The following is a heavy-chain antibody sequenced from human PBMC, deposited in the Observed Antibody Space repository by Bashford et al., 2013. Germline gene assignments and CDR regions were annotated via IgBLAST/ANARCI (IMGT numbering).Heavy chain of an antibody. CDR2: IDPSDSYT. CDR1: GYSFTSYW. D-gene: IGHD2-15*01. CDR3: ARLGGTDIVVVVAATDDYYYYGMDV. Sequence: GESLKISCKGSGYSFTSYWISWVRQMPGKGLEWMGRIDPSDSYTNYSPSFQGHVTISADKSISTAYLQWSSLKASDTAMYYCARLGGTDIVVVVAATDDYYYYGMDVWGQGTTVTVSS. V-gene: IGHV5-10-1*01. J-gene: IGHJ6*02.